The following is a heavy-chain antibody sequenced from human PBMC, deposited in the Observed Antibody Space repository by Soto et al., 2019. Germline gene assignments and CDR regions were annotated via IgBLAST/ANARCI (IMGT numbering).Heavy chain of an antibody. D-gene: IGHD6-6*01. J-gene: IGHJ6*02. CDR2: IRYDGSNK. V-gene: IGHV3-33*01. Sequence: GGSPRLSCAASGFTFSSYGMHWVRQAPGKGLEWVAVIRYDGSNKYYADSVKGRFTISRDNSKNTLYLQMNSLRAEDTAVYYCARDRRSSSRGYYYYYYGMDVWGQGTTVTVSS. CDR3: ARDRRSSSRGYYYYYYGMDV. CDR1: GFTFSSYG.